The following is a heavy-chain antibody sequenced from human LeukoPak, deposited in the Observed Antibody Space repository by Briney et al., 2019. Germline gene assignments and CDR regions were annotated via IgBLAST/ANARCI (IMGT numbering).Heavy chain of an antibody. V-gene: IGHV1-69*13. CDR3: ARDPEPGTTGTGDC. CDR1: GGTFSSYA. J-gene: IGHJ4*02. D-gene: IGHD1-1*01. Sequence: ASVKVSCKASGGTFSSYAISWVRQAPGQGLEWMGGIIPIFGTANYAQKFQGRVTITADESTSTAYMELSSLRSEDTAVYYCARDPEPGTTGTGDCWGQGTLVTVSS. CDR2: IIPIFGTA.